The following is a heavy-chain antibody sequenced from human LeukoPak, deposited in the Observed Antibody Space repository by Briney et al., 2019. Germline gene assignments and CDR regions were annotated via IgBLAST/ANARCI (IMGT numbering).Heavy chain of an antibody. CDR1: GFPFDDYG. D-gene: IGHD6-6*01. Sequence: RPGGSLRLSCAASGFPFDDYGMNWVRQAPGKGLEWVSGINWNGGSIGNADSVKGLFTISRDNAKNSLYLQMNSLTAEDTTFYYCARDKGIQYSSSLDYWGQGTLVTVSS. V-gene: IGHV3-20*04. CDR3: ARDKGIQYSSSLDY. J-gene: IGHJ4*02. CDR2: INWNGGSI.